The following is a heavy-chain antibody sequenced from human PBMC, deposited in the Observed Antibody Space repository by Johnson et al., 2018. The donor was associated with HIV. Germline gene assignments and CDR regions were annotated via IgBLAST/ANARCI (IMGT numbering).Heavy chain of an antibody. J-gene: IGHJ3*02. CDR2: IYSGGST. V-gene: IGHV3-66*01. CDR1: FTVSSNY. Sequence: FTVSSNYMNWVRQAPGKGLEWVSVIYSGGSTYYADSVKGRFTISRDNSKNTLYLQMNSLRAEDTAIYYCARAYSYGAFDIWGQGTMVTVSS. CDR3: ARAYSYGAFDI. D-gene: IGHD3-16*01.